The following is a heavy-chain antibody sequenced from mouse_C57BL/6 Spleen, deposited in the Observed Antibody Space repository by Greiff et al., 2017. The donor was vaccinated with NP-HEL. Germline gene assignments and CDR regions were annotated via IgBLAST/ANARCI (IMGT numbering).Heavy chain of an antibody. CDR3: ARDLYGYDDYFDY. J-gene: IGHJ2*01. D-gene: IGHD2-2*01. CDR2: ISYDGSN. Sequence: EVKLQESGPGLVKPSQSLSLTCSVTGYSITSGYYWNWIRQFPGNKLEWMGYISYDGSNNYNPSLKNRISITRDTSKNQFVLKLNSVTTEDTATYYCARDLYGYDDYFDYWGKGTTLTVSS. V-gene: IGHV3-6*01. CDR1: GYSITSGYY.